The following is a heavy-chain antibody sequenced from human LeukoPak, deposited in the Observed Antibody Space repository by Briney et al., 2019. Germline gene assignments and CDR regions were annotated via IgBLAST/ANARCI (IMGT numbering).Heavy chain of an antibody. CDR2: ISGSGGST. CDR1: GFTFSSYG. V-gene: IGHV3-23*01. Sequence: GGPLRLSSAASGFTFSSYGMHWVRQAPGKGLEWVSDISGSGGSTHFAHSVKGRFTISRDNAKKTLYVQMNSLRAEDTAVYYCSGSPRWRGFDYWGQGTLVTVSS. CDR3: SGSPRWRGFDY. D-gene: IGHD3-10*01. J-gene: IGHJ4*02.